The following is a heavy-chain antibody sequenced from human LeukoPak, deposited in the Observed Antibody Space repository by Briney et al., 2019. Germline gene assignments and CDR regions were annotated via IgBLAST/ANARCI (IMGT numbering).Heavy chain of an antibody. CDR3: FGLGGVIWGIGS. D-gene: IGHD3/OR15-3a*01. CDR2: ISYDGSNI. CDR1: GFTFSTYT. V-gene: IGHV3-30*01. J-gene: IGHJ4*02. Sequence: PGGSLRLSCAASGFTFSTYTMHWVRQAPGKGLEWVAYISYDGSNIYYADSVKGRFTMSRYNSNDAPSLKMNSMGLEDRAVYYIFGLGGVIWGIGSWGQGTLVTV.